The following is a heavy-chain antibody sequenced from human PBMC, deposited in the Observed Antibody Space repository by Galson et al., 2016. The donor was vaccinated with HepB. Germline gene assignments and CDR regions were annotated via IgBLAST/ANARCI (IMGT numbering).Heavy chain of an antibody. J-gene: IGHJ1*01. D-gene: IGHD5-24*01. V-gene: IGHV1-2*02. CDR3: ARAQGNWHAQ. CDR1: GYTFTDYY. Sequence: SVKVSCKASGYTFTDYYMHWVRQAPGQGLEWMGWINPNPGRTKYAQKFQGRVTMTRDPSISTAYMELTRLTSAETAISYCARAQGNWHAQWGPGTLVTVSS. CDR2: INPNPGRT.